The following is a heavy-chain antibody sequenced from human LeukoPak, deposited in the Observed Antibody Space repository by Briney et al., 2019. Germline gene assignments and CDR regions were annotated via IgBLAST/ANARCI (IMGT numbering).Heavy chain of an antibody. Sequence: GGSLRLSCAASGFSFSSHGMSWVRQAPGKGLEWVSAISGSGGSTYYADSVKGRFTISRDNAKNSLYLQMSSLRAEDTAVYYCAELGITMIGGVWGKGTTVTISS. CDR2: ISGSGGST. J-gene: IGHJ6*04. CDR1: GFSFSSHG. V-gene: IGHV3-23*01. D-gene: IGHD3-10*02. CDR3: AELGITMIGGV.